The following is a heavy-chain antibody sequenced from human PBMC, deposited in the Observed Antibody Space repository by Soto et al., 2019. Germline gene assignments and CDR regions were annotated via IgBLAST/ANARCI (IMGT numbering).Heavy chain of an antibody. CDR3: ARVQGLRGMVYFDY. CDR1: GFTFSSYW. Sequence: PGGSLRLSCAASGFTFSSYWMSWVRQAPGKGLEWVANIKQDGSEKYYVDSVKGRFTISRDNAKNSLYLQMNSLRAEDTAVYYCARVQGLRGMVYFDYWGQGTLVTVSS. J-gene: IGHJ4*02. CDR2: IKQDGSEK. V-gene: IGHV3-7*01. D-gene: IGHD3-16*01.